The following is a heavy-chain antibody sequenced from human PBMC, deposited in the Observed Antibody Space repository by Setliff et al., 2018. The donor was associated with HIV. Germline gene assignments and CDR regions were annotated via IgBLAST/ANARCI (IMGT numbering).Heavy chain of an antibody. J-gene: IGHJ4*02. CDR2: IYYSGTT. V-gene: IGHV4-59*08. CDR1: GGSISSYY. D-gene: IGHD6-6*01. Sequence: SETLSLTCTVSGGSISSYYWSWIRQPPGKGLEWIGYIYYSGTTNYNPSLKSRVTISVVTSKNQFSLKLSSVTAADTAVYYCARHVGYSSSSLDYWGQGTLVTVSS. CDR3: ARHVGYSSSSLDY.